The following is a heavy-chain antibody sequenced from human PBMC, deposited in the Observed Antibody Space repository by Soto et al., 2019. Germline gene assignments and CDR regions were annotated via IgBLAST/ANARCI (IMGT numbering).Heavy chain of an antibody. D-gene: IGHD1-26*01. Sequence: EVQLLESGGGLVQPGGSLRLSCAASGFTFSSYAMNWVRQAPGKGLEWVSAISGSGGSTYYADSVKSRFTISRDNSKNTLYLQMNSLRAEDTAVYYCAKRGSGSYYIDWGQGTLVTVSS. J-gene: IGHJ4*02. CDR3: AKRGSGSYYID. CDR2: ISGSGGST. V-gene: IGHV3-23*01. CDR1: GFTFSSYA.